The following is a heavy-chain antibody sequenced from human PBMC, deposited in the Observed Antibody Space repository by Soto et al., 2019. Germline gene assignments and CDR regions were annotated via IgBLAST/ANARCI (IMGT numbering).Heavy chain of an antibody. Sequence: EVQLVESGGGLVPPGGSVRLSCAASGFIFKMYWMHWVRQSPGKGLVWISRIYNDGTYSDYADSVSGRFTISRDNVNDTLYLQMNNLRAEDSGLYYCTRGPRRISTGTGAYWGQGTQVTVSS. CDR3: TRGPRRISTGTGAY. D-gene: IGHD3-10*01. J-gene: IGHJ4*02. V-gene: IGHV3-74*01. CDR1: GFIFKMYW. CDR2: IYNDGTYS.